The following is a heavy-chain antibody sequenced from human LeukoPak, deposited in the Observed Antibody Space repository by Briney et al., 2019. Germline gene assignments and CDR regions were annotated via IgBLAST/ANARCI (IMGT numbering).Heavy chain of an antibody. CDR1: GYTLTGYY. D-gene: IGHD1-1*01. V-gene: IGHV1-2*02. CDR3: ASNWVDAFDI. J-gene: IGHJ3*02. Sequence: ASVKVSCKASGYTLTGYYLHWVRQAPRQGLEWMGWINPNSGDTNFAQKFQGRVTMTRDTSISTAYMELSRLRSDDTAVYYCASNWVDAFDIWGQGTMVTVSS. CDR2: INPNSGDT.